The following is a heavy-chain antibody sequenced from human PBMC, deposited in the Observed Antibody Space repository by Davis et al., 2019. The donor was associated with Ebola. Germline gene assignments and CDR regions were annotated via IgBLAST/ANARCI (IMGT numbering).Heavy chain of an antibody. V-gene: IGHV4-34*01. CDR3: ARARVVVVVAAPYYYYGMDV. CDR2: INHSGST. CDR1: GGSFSGYY. Sequence: SETLSLTCAVYGGSFSGYYWSWIRQPPGKGLEWIGEINHSGSTNYNPSLKSRVTISVDTSKNQFSLKLSSVTAADTAVYYCARARVVVVVAAPYYYYGMDVWGQGTTVTVSS. J-gene: IGHJ6*02. D-gene: IGHD2-15*01.